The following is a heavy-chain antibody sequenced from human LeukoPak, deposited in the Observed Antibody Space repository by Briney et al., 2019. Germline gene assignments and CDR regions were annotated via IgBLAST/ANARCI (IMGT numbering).Heavy chain of an antibody. J-gene: IGHJ4*02. CDR1: GFTFSNYN. CDR3: ARNPPEGGYFAS. V-gene: IGHV3-48*01. Sequence: GGSLRLSCADSGFTFSNYNMNWVRQAPGKGLEWVSYISSSGSKIFYADSVKGRHTISRDNAKNSLYLQMNSLRAEDTAVYYCARNPPEGGYFASWGQGTLVTVSS. D-gene: IGHD3-22*01. CDR2: ISSSGSKI.